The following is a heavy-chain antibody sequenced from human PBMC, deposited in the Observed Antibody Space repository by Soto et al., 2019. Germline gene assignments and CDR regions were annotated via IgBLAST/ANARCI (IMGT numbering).Heavy chain of an antibody. CDR2: INAGNGNT. CDR1: GYTFTSYA. Sequence: QVPLVQSGAEVKKPGASVKVSCKASGYTFTSYAMHWVRQAPGQRLEWMGWINAGNGNTKYSQKFQGRVTITRDTSASTAYIELSSLRSEDTGVYYCASHVPGYYDSSGYYYYGWYDPWGQGTLVTVSS. J-gene: IGHJ5*02. CDR3: ASHVPGYYDSSGYYYYGWYDP. D-gene: IGHD3-22*01. V-gene: IGHV1-3*01.